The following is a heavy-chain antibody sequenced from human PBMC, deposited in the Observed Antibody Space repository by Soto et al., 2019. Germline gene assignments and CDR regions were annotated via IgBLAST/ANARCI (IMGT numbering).Heavy chain of an antibody. D-gene: IGHD3-10*01. CDR2: ISGSGGST. CDR3: AKASGWFGEFDY. Sequence: EVQLLESGGGLVQPGGSLRLSCAASGFTFSSYAMSWVRQAPGKGLEWVAAISGSGGSTYYADSVKGRFTISRDNSKNTLYLQMNSLRAEDTAVYYCAKASGWFGEFDYWGQGTLVTVSS. J-gene: IGHJ4*02. CDR1: GFTFSSYA. V-gene: IGHV3-23*01.